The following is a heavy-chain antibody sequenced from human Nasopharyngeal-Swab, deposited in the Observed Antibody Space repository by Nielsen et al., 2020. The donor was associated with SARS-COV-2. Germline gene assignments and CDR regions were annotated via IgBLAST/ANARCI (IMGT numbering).Heavy chain of an antibody. Sequence: GESLKISCAASGFTFSSYSMNWVRQAPGKGLEWVSSISSSSSYIYYADLVKGRFTISRDNAKNSLYLQMNSLRAEDTAVYYCAGRDYYDSSGYLIDYWGQGTLVTVSS. D-gene: IGHD3-22*01. V-gene: IGHV3-21*01. CDR2: ISSSSSYI. CDR1: GFTFSSYS. CDR3: AGRDYYDSSGYLIDY. J-gene: IGHJ4*02.